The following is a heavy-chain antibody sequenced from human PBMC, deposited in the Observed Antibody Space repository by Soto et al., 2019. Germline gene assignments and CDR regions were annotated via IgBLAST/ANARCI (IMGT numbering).Heavy chain of an antibody. J-gene: IGHJ4*02. V-gene: IGHV4-4*07. CDR3: ARSAIMGIEVAGHFDS. CDR1: GGPITGSY. Sequence: QVQLQESGPGLVKASETLSLTCSVSGGPITGSYLSWIRQPVGKGLEWIGRMYVRGRGDYNPSLKSRVTMSIDTSKNQFSLKVKSVTAADTAVYYCARSAIMGIEVAGHFDSWGQGTLVSVSS. D-gene: IGHD6-19*01. CDR2: MYVRGRG.